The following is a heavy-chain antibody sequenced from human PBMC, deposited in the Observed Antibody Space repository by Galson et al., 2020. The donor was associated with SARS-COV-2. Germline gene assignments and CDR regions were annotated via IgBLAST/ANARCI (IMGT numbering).Heavy chain of an antibody. Sequence: SETLSLTCTVSGYPISSNYYWGWIRQPPGKGLQWIGTLYHSATTYYNPSLKSRVSTSVDASKNQFSLKLTSVSAADTAVYYCARATYFDFWSHPPTHFDYWGQGILVTVSS. CDR2: LYHSATT. CDR1: GYPISSNYY. D-gene: IGHD3-3*01. CDR3: ARATYFDFWSHPPTHFDY. V-gene: IGHV4-38-2*02. J-gene: IGHJ4*02.